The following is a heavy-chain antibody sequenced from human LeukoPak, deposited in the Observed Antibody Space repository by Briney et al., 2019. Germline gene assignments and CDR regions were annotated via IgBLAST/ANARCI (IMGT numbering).Heavy chain of an antibody. CDR2: IIPIFGTA. CDR1: VGTFSSYA. CDR3: ARDQYDSSGYYYY. J-gene: IGHJ4*02. D-gene: IGHD3-22*01. V-gene: IGHV1-69*05. Sequence: SVKVSCKASVGTFSSYAISWVRQAPGHGLEWMGRIIPIFGTANSAQKFQGSVTMTTDESTRTAYMELSSLRSEDTAVYDCARDQYDSSGYYYYWGQGTLVTVSS.